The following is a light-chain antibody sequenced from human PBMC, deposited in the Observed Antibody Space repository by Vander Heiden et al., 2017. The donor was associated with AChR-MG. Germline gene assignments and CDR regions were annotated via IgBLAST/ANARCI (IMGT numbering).Light chain of an antibody. CDR2: ISD. CDR3: AAWDDSLSGQVV. J-gene: IGLJ2*01. Sequence: QSAPSPPPSASGTPGQRVTISCSGSSSNIGSYAVNWYRQLPGTAPQLLIYISDRRPSEVPDRFSGSKSGTSASLGISGLQSEDEADYYGAAWDDSLSGQVVFGGGTKLTVL. CDR1: SSNIGSYA. V-gene: IGLV1-44*01.